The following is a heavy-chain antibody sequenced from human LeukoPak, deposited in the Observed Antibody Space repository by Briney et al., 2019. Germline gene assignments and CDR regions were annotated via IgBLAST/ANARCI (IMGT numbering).Heavy chain of an antibody. CDR1: GFTFSNYD. Sequence: GGSLRLSCAASGFTFSNYDMHWVRQAAGKGLEWVSGIGTAGDTYYPASVKGRFTISRENAKSSLYLQINSLSAGDTAVYYCASSPAYSSSWYAIDNWGQGTLVTASS. CDR3: ASSPAYSSSWYAIDN. V-gene: IGHV3-13*01. CDR2: IGTAGDT. J-gene: IGHJ4*02. D-gene: IGHD6-13*01.